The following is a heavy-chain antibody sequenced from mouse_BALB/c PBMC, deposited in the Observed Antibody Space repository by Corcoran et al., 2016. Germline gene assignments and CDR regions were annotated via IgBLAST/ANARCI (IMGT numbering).Heavy chain of an antibody. CDR2: VNPNNGGT. Sequence: EVQLQQSGPELVKPGASVKISCKASGYTFTDYYMNWVKQSHGKSLEWIGLVNPNNGGTSYNQKFKGKATLTVDKSSSTAYMELRSLTSEDSAVYYCARRDPIYYGNYSAYWGQGTLVTVSA. CDR1: GYTFTDYY. V-gene: IGHV1-26*01. J-gene: IGHJ3*01. D-gene: IGHD2-1*01. CDR3: ARRDPIYYGNYSAY.